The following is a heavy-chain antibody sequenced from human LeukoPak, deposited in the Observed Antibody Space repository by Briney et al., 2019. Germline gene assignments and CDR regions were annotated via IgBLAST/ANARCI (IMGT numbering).Heavy chain of an antibody. V-gene: IGHV4-59*01. D-gene: IGHD3-10*01. CDR3: ARDRLWFGFDD. Sequence: SETLSLTCTVSGGSISSYYWSWLRQPPGKGLEWIGYIYYSGSTNYNPSLKSRVTISVDTSKNQFSLKLSSVTAADTAVYYCARDRLWFGFDDWGQGTLVTVSS. J-gene: IGHJ4*02. CDR2: IYYSGST. CDR1: GGSISSYY.